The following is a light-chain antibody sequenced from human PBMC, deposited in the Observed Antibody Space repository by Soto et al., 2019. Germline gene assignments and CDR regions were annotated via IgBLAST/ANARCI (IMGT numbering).Light chain of an antibody. V-gene: IGLV2-14*01. CDR2: EVS. CDR1: SSDVGAYNY. J-gene: IGLJ2*01. Sequence: QSALTQPASVSGSPGQSITISCTGTSSDVGAYNYISWYQQHPGKAPKLMIYEVSNWPSGVSTRFSGSKSGNTASLTISGLQAEDEGDYYCSTYINSITFVIFGGGTKLTVL. CDR3: STYINSITFVI.